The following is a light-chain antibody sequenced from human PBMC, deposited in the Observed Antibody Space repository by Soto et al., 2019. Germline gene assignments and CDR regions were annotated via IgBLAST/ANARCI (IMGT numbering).Light chain of an antibody. CDR3: SSYAGSYTLI. V-gene: IGLV2-11*01. Sequence: QSVLTQPRSVSGSPGQSVTISCTGTSSNIGSYNFVSWYQQHPAKAPTFLIYDVSRRPSGVPDRFSGSKSGNTASLTISGLQAEDEADYYCSSYAGSYTLIFGGGTKVTVL. CDR2: DVS. J-gene: IGLJ2*01. CDR1: SSNIGSYNF.